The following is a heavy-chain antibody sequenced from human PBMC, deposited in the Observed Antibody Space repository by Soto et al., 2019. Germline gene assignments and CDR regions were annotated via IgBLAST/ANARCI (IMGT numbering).Heavy chain of an antibody. CDR1: GFTFSSYA. CDR2: ISYDGSNK. CDR3: AITELELPGGFDY. D-gene: IGHD1-7*01. Sequence: GGSLRLSCAASGFTFSSYAMHWVRQAPGKGLEWVAVISYDGSNKYYADSVKGRFTISRDNSKNTLYLQMNSLRAEDTAVYYCAITELELPGGFDYWGQGTLVTVSS. V-gene: IGHV3-30-3*01. J-gene: IGHJ4*02.